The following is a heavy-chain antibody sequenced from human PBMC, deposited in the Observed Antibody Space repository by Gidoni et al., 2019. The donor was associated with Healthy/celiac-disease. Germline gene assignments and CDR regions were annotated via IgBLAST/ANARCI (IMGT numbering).Heavy chain of an antibody. CDR1: GYPFTGYY. D-gene: IGHD3-3*01. CDR3: ARVLGRSGGYFDY. Sequence: QVQLVQSGAEVKKPGASVQVSCKASGYPFTGYYMHWVRQAPGQGLEWMGWINPNSGGTNYAQKFQGRVTMTRETSISTAYMELSRLRSDDTAVYYCARVLGRSGGYFDYWGQGTLVTVSS. V-gene: IGHV1-2*02. CDR2: INPNSGGT. J-gene: IGHJ4*02.